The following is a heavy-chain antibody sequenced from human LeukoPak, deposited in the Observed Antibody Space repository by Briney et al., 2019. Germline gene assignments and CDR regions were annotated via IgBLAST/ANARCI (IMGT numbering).Heavy chain of an antibody. Sequence: GGSLRLSCAASGFTFSNYEMNWVRQAPGRGLEWVSYISSSGTTIYYAERRFTISRDNAKNSLYLLMNSLRAEDTAIYYCARGYCSGGSCYGGDYWGQGTLVTVSS. D-gene: IGHD2-15*01. J-gene: IGHJ4*02. CDR2: ISSSGTTI. V-gene: IGHV3-48*03. CDR1: GFTFSNYE. CDR3: ARGYCSGGSCYGGDY.